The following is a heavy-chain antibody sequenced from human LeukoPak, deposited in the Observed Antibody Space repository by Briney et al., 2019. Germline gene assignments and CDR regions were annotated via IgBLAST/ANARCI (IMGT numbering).Heavy chain of an antibody. CDR1: GFTFSSYG. CDR3: ANYDQWLRAFDI. V-gene: IGHV3-33*06. D-gene: IGHD3-22*01. J-gene: IGHJ3*02. Sequence: PGGSLRLSCAASGFTFSSYGMHWVRQAPGKGLEWVAVIWYDGSNKYYADSVKGRFTISRDNSKNTLYLQMNSLRAEDTAVYYCANYDQWLRAFDIWGQGTMVTVSS. CDR2: IWYDGSNK.